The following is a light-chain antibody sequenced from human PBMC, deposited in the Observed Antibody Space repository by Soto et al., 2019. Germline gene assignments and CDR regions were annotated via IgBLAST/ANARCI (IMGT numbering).Light chain of an antibody. CDR2: EVS. Sequence: SALTQPASVSGSPGQSITISCTGTSSDVGSYNLVSWYQQHPGKAPKLMFYEVSKRPSGVSNRFSGSKSGNTASLTISGLQAEDEADYYCCSYAGSSTLYVFGTGTKLTVL. J-gene: IGLJ1*01. CDR3: CSYAGSSTLYV. CDR1: SSDVGSYNL. V-gene: IGLV2-23*02.